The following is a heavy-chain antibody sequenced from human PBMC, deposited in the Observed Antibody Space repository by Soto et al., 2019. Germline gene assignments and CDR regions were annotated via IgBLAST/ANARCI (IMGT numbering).Heavy chain of an antibody. Sequence: QVQLVQSGAEVKKPGASVKVSCKASGYTFTSYGISWVRQAPGQGLDWMGWISAYNGNTNYAQKLQGRVTMTTDTSTSTAYMELRSLRSDDTAVYYCARDVPLSGYSYGLPNDYWGQGTLVTVSS. V-gene: IGHV1-18*01. J-gene: IGHJ4*02. CDR2: ISAYNGNT. CDR1: GYTFTSYG. D-gene: IGHD5-18*01. CDR3: ARDVPLSGYSYGLPNDY.